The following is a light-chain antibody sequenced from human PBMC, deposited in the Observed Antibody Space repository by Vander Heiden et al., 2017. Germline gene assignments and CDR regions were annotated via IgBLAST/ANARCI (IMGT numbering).Light chain of an antibody. CDR2: AAS. V-gene: IGKV1-39*01. CDR3: QQSYSTPLT. CDR1: QSISSY. Sequence: IQSTQSPSSLSASVGDRVTITCRASQSISSYLNWYQQKPGKAPKLLIYAASSLQSGVPSRLSGSGSGTDFTLTISSLQPEDFATYYCQQSYSTPLTFGDGTKVDIK. J-gene: IGKJ3*01.